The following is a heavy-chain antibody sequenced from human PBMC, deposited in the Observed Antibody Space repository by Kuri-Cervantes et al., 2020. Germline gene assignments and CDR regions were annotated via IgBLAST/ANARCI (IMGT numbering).Heavy chain of an antibody. D-gene: IGHD1-1*01. Sequence: SETLSLTCTVSGDSVNSGDFYWRWIRQPPGKGLEWIGSIYYSGATNYNPSLKSRATISMDSSRNQFSLKLSSVTAADTAVYYCARGERLGNYYYMDVWGEGTTVTVSS. CDR1: GDSVNSGDFY. CDR3: ARGERLGNYYYMDV. CDR2: IYYSGAT. V-gene: IGHV4-61*08. J-gene: IGHJ6*03.